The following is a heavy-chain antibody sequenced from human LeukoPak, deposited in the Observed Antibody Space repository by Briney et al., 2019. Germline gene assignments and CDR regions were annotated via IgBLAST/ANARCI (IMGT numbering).Heavy chain of an antibody. CDR2: IKSKTDGGTT. Sequence: GGSLRLSCAASGFTFSNAWMSWVRQAPGKGLEWVGRIKSKTDGGTTDYAAPVKGRFTISRDDSKNTLYLQMNSLKTEDTAVYYCTTEGDLVLLLAFDIWGQGTMVTVSS. CDR3: TTEGDLVLLLAFDI. V-gene: IGHV3-15*01. D-gene: IGHD3-16*01. J-gene: IGHJ3*02. CDR1: GFTFSNAW.